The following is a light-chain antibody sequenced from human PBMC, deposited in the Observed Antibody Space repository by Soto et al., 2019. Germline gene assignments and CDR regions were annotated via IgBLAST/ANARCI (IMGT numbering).Light chain of an antibody. V-gene: IGKV3-20*01. CDR3: QQYGSSGT. CDR1: QSVSSN. Sequence: EIVMTQSPGTLSVSPGERATLSCRASQSVSSNLAWYQQKPGQVPRLLIYGASNRATGVSARFSGSGSGTDFTLTISRLEPEDFAVYYCQQYGSSGTFGQGTKVDIK. J-gene: IGKJ1*01. CDR2: GAS.